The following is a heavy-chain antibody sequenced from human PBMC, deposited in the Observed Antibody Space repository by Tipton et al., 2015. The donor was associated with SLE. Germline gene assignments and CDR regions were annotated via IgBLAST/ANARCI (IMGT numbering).Heavy chain of an antibody. J-gene: IGHJ5*02. Sequence: TLSLTCSVSGGSISGHYWVWIRQPPGKGLEWIGYISYGGDTNYNPSLKSRVTISVDTAKNQFSLKLTSVTAADTAIYYCASPYYYGSGSFDPWGQGILVTVSS. V-gene: IGHV4-59*11. CDR2: ISYGGDT. D-gene: IGHD3-10*01. CDR1: GGSISGHY. CDR3: ASPYYYGSGSFDP.